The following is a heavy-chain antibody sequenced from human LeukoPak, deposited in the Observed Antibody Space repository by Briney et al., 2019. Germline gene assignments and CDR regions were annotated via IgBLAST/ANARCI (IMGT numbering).Heavy chain of an antibody. D-gene: IGHD5-18*01. J-gene: IGHJ4*02. CDR2: INHSGST. Sequence: GSLRLSCAASGFTFSSYAMSWIRQPPGKGLEWIGEINHSGSTNYNPSLKSRVTISVDTSKNQFSLKLSSVTAADTAVYYCARGVSYGYVAARPNFDYWGQGTLVTVSS. CDR1: GFTFSSYA. V-gene: IGHV4-34*01. CDR3: ARGVSYGYVAARPNFDY.